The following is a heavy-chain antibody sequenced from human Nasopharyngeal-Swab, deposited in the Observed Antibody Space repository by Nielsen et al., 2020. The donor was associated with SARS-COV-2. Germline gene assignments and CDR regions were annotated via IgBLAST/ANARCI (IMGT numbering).Heavy chain of an antibody. V-gene: IGHV4-34*01. J-gene: IGHJ4*02. D-gene: IGHD2-15*01. CDR1: GGSFSGHY. CDR3: AQTTYSGYFDY. Sequence: SETLSLTCAVYGGSFSGHYWSWIRQPPGKGLEWIGEINHSGSTNYNPSLKSRVTISVDKSKNQFSLKLSSVTAADTAVYYCAQTTYSGYFDYWGQGTLVTVSS. CDR2: INHSGST.